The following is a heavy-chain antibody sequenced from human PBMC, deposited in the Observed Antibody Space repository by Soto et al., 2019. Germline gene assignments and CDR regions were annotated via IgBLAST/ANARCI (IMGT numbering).Heavy chain of an antibody. CDR3: ARVIEDYDSSGYYDGFDI. V-gene: IGHV4-61*01. Sequence: SETLSLTCTVSGGSVSSGSYYWSWIRQPPGKGLERIGYIYFSGSTNYNPTLKNRVTISVDTSKNQFSLKLSSVTAADTAVYYCARVIEDYDSSGYYDGFDIWGQGTMVTVSS. D-gene: IGHD3-22*01. J-gene: IGHJ3*02. CDR2: IYFSGST. CDR1: GGSVSSGSYY.